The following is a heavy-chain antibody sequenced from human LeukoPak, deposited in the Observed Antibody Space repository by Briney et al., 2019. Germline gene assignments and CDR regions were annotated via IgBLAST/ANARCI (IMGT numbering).Heavy chain of an antibody. CDR1: GGSISTYY. Sequence: SETLSLTCTVSGGSISTYYWSWIRQPPGKGLEWIGYIYYSGSTNYNPSLKSRVTTSVDTSKNQFSLKLISVAAADTAVYYCARDTGTVVDYWGQGTLVTVSS. V-gene: IGHV4-59*01. D-gene: IGHD4-23*01. CDR3: ARDTGTVVDY. J-gene: IGHJ4*02. CDR2: IYYSGST.